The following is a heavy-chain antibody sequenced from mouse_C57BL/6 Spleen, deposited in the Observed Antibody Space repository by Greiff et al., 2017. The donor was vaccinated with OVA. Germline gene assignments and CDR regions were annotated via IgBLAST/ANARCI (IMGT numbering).Heavy chain of an antibody. J-gene: IGHJ1*03. CDR3: ARHYGYDWYFDV. Sequence: EVKLQESGAELVKPGASVKLSCTASGFNIKDYYMHWVKQRTEQGLEWIGRIDPEDGETKYAPKFQGKATITADTSSNTAYLQLSSLTSEDTAVYYCARHYGYDWYFDVWGTGTTVTVSS. D-gene: IGHD2-2*01. V-gene: IGHV14-2*01. CDR2: IDPEDGET. CDR1: GFNIKDYY.